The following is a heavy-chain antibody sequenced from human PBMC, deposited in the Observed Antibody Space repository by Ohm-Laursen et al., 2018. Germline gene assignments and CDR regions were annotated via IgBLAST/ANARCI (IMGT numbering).Heavy chain of an antibody. CDR1: GFTFSTYW. J-gene: IGHJ4*02. Sequence: SLRLSCAASGFTFSTYWMNWFRQAPGKGLESVASINQDGSEKYFVDSVRGRFTIYRDNAKNSLYLQMNSLRAEDTAVYYCMRDRRGGSIELRAGGQGALVTVSS. D-gene: IGHD6-6*01. V-gene: IGHV3-7*01. CDR3: MRDRRGGSIELRA. CDR2: INQDGSEK.